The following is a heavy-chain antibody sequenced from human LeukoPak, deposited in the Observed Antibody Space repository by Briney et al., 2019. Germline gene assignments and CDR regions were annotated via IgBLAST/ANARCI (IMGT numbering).Heavy chain of an antibody. D-gene: IGHD2-2*01. V-gene: IGHV1-69*05. CDR2: IIPIFGTA. J-gene: IGHJ6*03. CDR1: GGTFSSYA. Sequence: SVKVSCKASGGTFSSYAISWVRQAPGQGLEWMGGIIPIFGTANYAQKFQGRVTITTDGSTSTAYMELSSLRSEDTAVYYCARVVFGSTSDYYYYYMDVWGKGTTVTVSS. CDR3: ARVVFGSTSDYYYYYMDV.